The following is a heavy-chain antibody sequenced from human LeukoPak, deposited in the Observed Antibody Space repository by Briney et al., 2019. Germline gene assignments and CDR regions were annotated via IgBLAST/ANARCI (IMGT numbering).Heavy chain of an antibody. CDR1: GFTVSENY. Sequence: PGGSLRLSCAVSGFTVSENYMSWVRQAPGKGLEWVSTIYSGGLTYYADPAKGKFTISRDNSKNTLYLQMSGLRAADTAVYYCVRDRWPGLGDFWGQGTTVTVSS. J-gene: IGHJ6*02. CDR3: VRDRWPGLGDF. V-gene: IGHV3-66*01. D-gene: IGHD6-19*01. CDR2: IYSGGLT.